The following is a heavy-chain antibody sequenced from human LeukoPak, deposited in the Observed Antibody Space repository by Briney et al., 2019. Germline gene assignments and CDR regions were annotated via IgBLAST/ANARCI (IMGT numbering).Heavy chain of an antibody. CDR3: AKDGGGDIVVVVAATPDY. J-gene: IGHJ4*02. D-gene: IGHD2-15*01. CDR2: ISYDGSNK. V-gene: IGHV3-30*18. CDR1: GFTFSSYG. Sequence: GGSLRLSCAASGFTFSSYGMHWVRQAPGKGLEWVAVISYDGSNKYYADSVKGRFTISRDNSKNTLYLQMNSLGAEDTAVYYCAKDGGGDIVVVVAATPDYWGQGTLVTVSS.